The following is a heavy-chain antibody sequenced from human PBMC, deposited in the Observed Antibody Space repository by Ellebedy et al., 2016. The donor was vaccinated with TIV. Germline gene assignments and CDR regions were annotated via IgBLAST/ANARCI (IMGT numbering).Heavy chain of an antibody. Sequence: GESLKISCRGSVYTFSNYWIGWVRQMPGKGLEWMGSIYPRDSDTRYSPSFQGQVTISADKSISTAFLQWSSLKASDTAMYYCATSKGNEPGDHWGQGTLVTVSS. CDR2: IYPRDSDT. J-gene: IGHJ5*02. CDR3: ATSKGNEPGDH. V-gene: IGHV5-51*01. CDR1: VYTFSNYW. D-gene: IGHD1-14*01.